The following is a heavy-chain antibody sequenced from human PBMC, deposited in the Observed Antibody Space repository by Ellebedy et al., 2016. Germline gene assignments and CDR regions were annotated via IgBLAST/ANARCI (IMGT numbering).Heavy chain of an antibody. D-gene: IGHD4-11*01. Sequence: ASVKVSXKASSYSFTTYPMHWVRQAPGQTLEWMGWVNAGNGNTKYSQQFQGRLTLTWDTSASTVYMDLSSLTSEDTAVYYCARLNYIGDRNPFEIWGQGTVVTVSS. CDR2: VNAGNGNT. CDR3: ARLNYIGDRNPFEI. CDR1: SYSFTTYP. J-gene: IGHJ3*02. V-gene: IGHV1-3*01.